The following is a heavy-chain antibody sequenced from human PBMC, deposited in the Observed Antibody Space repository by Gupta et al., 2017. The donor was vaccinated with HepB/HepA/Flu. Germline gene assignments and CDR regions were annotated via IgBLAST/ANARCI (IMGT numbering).Heavy chain of an antibody. D-gene: IGHD3-3*01. J-gene: IGHJ4*02. CDR3: GKTEPIYDFWSGYYSTIDH. V-gene: IGHV3-23*01. CDR1: GFSFSSHA. Sequence: EVHLLESGGGSVQPGGSLRLSCAASGFSFSSHAMSRVRQAPGKGLEWLSAIRSSGETTYYADSVKGRFTISRDNFKNTLYLQMNSLRAEDTAVYYCGKTEPIYDFWSGYYSTIDHWGQGTLVTVSS. CDR2: IRSSGETT.